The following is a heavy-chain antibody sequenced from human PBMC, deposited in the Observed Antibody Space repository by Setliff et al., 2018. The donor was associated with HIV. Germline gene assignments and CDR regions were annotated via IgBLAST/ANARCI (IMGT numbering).Heavy chain of an antibody. V-gene: IGHV5-51*01. CDR1: GYNFTTNW. CDR3: VRHPWGYSSSYAHYFDY. J-gene: IGHJ4*02. CDR2: IRPADSDT. D-gene: IGHD6-19*01. Sequence: GESLKISCKASGYNFTTNWVGWVRQMPGKGLEWMGIIRPADSDTRVSPSSQGHVTISADKSISSTYLQWSSLKASDTAMYYCVRHPWGYSSSYAHYFDYWGQGTLVTVSS.